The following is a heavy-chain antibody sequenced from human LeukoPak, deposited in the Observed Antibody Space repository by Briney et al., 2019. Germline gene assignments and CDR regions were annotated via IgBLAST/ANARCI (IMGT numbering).Heavy chain of an antibody. J-gene: IGHJ6*02. D-gene: IGHD2-15*01. CDR3: ARGGYCSGGSCYPYYYYYGMDV. CDR1: GYTFTSYG. CDR2: ISAYNGNT. V-gene: IGHV1-18*01. Sequence: ASVKVSCKASGYTFTSYGISWVRQAPGQGLEWMGWISAYNGNTNYAQKLQGRVTMTTDTSTSTAYMELRSLRSDDTAAYYCARGGYCSGGSCYPYYYYYGMDVWGQGTTVTVSS.